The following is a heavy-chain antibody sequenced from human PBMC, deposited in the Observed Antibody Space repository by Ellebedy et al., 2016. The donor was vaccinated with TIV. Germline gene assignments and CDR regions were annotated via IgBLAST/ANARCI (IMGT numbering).Heavy chain of an antibody. V-gene: IGHV4-59*13. Sequence: SETLSLXCTVSGGCFDNYFWTWIRQSPGKGLEWVGHLTHTGAPNYNPSLRSRVAISLDSSKTQFSLELKSVTAADTAVYFCARSCSPSCWECLEYWGQGVLVTVSS. D-gene: IGHD2-2*01. CDR3: ARSCSPSCWECLEY. J-gene: IGHJ4*02. CDR2: LTHTGAP. CDR1: GGCFDNYF.